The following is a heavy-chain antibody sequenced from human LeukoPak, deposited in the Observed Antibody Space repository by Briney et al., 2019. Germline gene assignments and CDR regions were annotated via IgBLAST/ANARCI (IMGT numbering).Heavy chain of an antibody. D-gene: IGHD4-17*01. CDR1: GFTVSSNY. CDR2: INSDSGGST. J-gene: IGHJ4*02. CDR3: ARGFTHDYGDYFDY. Sequence: GGSLRLSCAASGFTVSSNYMSWVRQAPGKGLEWVSVINSDSGGSTYYADSVKGRFTMSRDNSKNTLYLHMNSLRAEDTAVYYCARGFTHDYGDYFDYWGQGTLVTVSS. V-gene: IGHV3-66*01.